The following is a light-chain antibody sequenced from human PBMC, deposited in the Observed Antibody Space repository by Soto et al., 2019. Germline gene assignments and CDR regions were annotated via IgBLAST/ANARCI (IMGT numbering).Light chain of an antibody. CDR2: DDC. J-gene: IGLJ3*02. CDR1: DIGSKS. CDR3: QVWDRNNNHVL. V-gene: IGLV3-21*02. Sequence: SYELTQPPSVSVAPGQTAMITCGGNDIGSKSVHWYQQRPGQAPVLVVYDDCDRPSGIPERFSGSNSGSTATLTISRVEAGDEADYYCQVWDRNNNHVLFGGGTKLTVL.